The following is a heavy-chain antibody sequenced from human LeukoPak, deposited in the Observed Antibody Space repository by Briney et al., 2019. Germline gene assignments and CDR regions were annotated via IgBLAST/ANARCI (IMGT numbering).Heavy chain of an antibody. CDR2: INPNSGGT. D-gene: IGHD1-1*01. CDR1: GYTLSELP. V-gene: IGHV1-2*02. J-gene: IGHJ5*02. Sequence: GASVKVSCKVSGYTLSELPMHWVRQAPGQGLEWMGWINPNSGGTNYAQKFQGRVTMTRDTSISTAYMELSRLRSDDTAVYYCATGNNWFDPWGQGTLVTVSS. CDR3: ATGNNWFDP.